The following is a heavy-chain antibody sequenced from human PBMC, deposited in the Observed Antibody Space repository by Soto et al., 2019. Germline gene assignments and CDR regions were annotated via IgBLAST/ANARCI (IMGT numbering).Heavy chain of an antibody. D-gene: IGHD3-9*01. Sequence: GASVKVSCKASGYTFTSYAMHWVRQAPGQRLEWMGWINAGNGNTKYSQKFQGRVTITRDTSASTAYMELSSLRSEDTAVYYCARDRKGILTGYSGNNWFDPWGQGTLVTVSS. CDR3: ARDRKGILTGYSGNNWFDP. CDR2: INAGNGNT. CDR1: GYTFTSYA. J-gene: IGHJ5*02. V-gene: IGHV1-3*01.